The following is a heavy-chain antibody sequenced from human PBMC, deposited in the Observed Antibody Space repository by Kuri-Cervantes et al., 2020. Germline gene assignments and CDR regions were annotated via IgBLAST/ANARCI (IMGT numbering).Heavy chain of an antibody. CDR1: GFTFSSYG. CDR3: TWGRFDL. J-gene: IGHJ2*01. Sequence: GESLKISCAASGFTFSSYGMHWVRQAPGKGLEWVAVIWYDGSNKYYADSVKGRFTISRDNSKNSLYLQVNSLRDEDTAVYYCTWGRFDLWGRGTLVTVSS. V-gene: IGHV3-33*01. D-gene: IGHD3-16*01. CDR2: IWYDGSNK.